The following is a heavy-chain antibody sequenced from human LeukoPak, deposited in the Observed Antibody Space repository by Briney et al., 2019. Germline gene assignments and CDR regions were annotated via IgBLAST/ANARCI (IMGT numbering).Heavy chain of an antibody. CDR1: GFTVSSNY. D-gene: IGHD1-1*01. CDR3: ARDPTTGTFDY. Sequence: PGGSLRLSCAASGFTVSSNYMSWVRQAPGKGLEWVAVISYDGSNKYYADSVKGRFTISRDNSKNTLYLQMNSLRAEDTAVYYCARDPTTGTFDYWGQGTLVTVSS. CDR2: ISYDGSNK. V-gene: IGHV3-30-3*01. J-gene: IGHJ4*02.